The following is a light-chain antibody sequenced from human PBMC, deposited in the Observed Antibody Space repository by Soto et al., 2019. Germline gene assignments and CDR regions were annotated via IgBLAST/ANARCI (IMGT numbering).Light chain of an antibody. Sequence: QYALTQPASVSGSPGQSITISCTGTSSDVGNYNLVSWYQQQPGKAPKLIIYEVTKRPSGLSNRFSGSKSGNTASLTFSGLQAEDEADYYCCSYARTSTSYVFGTGTKLTVL. CDR2: EVT. CDR1: SSDVGNYNL. J-gene: IGLJ1*01. V-gene: IGLV2-23*02. CDR3: CSYARTSTSYV.